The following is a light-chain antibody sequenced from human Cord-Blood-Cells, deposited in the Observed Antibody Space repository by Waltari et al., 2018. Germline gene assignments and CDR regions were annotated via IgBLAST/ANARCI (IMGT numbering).Light chain of an antibody. CDR2: GAT. J-gene: IGKJ2*01. CDR1: QSVSSN. Sequence: EIVMTQSTANLSVSPGERATLSCRASQSVSSNLAWYQQKPGQAPRLLIYGATTRATGIPARFSGSGSGTEFTLTISNLQSEDFAVYYCQQYNNWPPYTFGQGTKLEIK. V-gene: IGKV3-15*01. CDR3: QQYNNWPPYT.